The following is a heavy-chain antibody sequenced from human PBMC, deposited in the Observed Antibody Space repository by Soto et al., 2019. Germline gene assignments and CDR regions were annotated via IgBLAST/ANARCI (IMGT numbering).Heavy chain of an antibody. CDR1: GFTFSSYA. CDR2: ISGSGGST. J-gene: IGHJ4*02. CDR3: AKDPKPNYYDSRGYYQTPNYFDY. V-gene: IGHV3-23*01. Sequence: XVSLRLSCAASGFTFSSYAMSWARQAPGKGLEWVSAISGSGGSTYYADSVKGRFTISRDNSKNTLYLQMNSLRAEDTAVYYCAKDPKPNYYDSRGYYQTPNYFDYWGQGTLVTVSS. D-gene: IGHD3-22*01.